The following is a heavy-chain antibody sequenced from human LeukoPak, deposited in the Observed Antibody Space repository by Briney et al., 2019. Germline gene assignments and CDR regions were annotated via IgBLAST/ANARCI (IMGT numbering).Heavy chain of an antibody. J-gene: IGHJ4*02. V-gene: IGHV3-21*01. CDR3: AREDYASVTPTIDN. D-gene: IGHD3-16*01. CDR1: GFTFSRYV. CDR2: ISSSSSFM. Sequence: GGSLRLSCSASGFTFSRYVMMWVRQAPGQGLEWVSCISSSSSFMYYTDSVKGRFTISRDNAKNSLYLQMNSLRAEDAAVYYCAREDYASVTPTIDNWGQGTLVTVSS.